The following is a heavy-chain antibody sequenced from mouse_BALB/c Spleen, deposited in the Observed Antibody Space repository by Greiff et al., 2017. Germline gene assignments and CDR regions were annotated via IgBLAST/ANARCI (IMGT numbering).Heavy chain of an antibody. CDR3: ARQVDDYYGSNDY. Sequence: EVKLMESGGDLVKPGGSLKLSCAASGFTFSSYGMSWVRQTPDKRLEWVATISSGGSYTYYPDSVKGRFTISRDNAKNTLYLQMSSLKSEDSAMYYCARQVDDYYGSNDYWGQGTTLTVSS. J-gene: IGHJ2*01. CDR1: GFTFSSYG. V-gene: IGHV5-6*01. CDR2: ISSGGSYT. D-gene: IGHD1-1*01.